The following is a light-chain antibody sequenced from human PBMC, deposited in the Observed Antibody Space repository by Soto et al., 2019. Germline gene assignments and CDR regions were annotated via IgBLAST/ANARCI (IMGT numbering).Light chain of an antibody. CDR2: DAS. Sequence: DIQMTQSPSTLSASVGDRVIITCRASQSISRWLAWYQQKPGKAPKVLIYDASSLQSGVPSRFSGSGSGTDFTLTISSLQPEDFATYYCQQLNSSWTFGQGTKVDIK. V-gene: IGKV1-5*01. CDR1: QSISRW. J-gene: IGKJ1*01. CDR3: QQLNSSWT.